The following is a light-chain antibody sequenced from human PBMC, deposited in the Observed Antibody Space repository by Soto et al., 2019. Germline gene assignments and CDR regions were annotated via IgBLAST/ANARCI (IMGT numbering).Light chain of an antibody. Sequence: IQMTQSPSTLSASVGDRVTITCRASHNIERWMAWYQQKPGKAPSLLIFDASTLHSGVPSRFSGSGSGTDFTLTISSLQPDDFATYFCQQIAISTTFGQGTKVEVK. CDR2: DAS. CDR1: HNIERW. J-gene: IGKJ1*01. V-gene: IGKV1-5*01. CDR3: QQIAISTT.